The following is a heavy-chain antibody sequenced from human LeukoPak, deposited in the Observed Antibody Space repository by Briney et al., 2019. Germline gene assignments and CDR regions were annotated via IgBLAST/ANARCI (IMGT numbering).Heavy chain of an antibody. Sequence: PGRSLRLSCAASGFTFSSYAMHWVRQAPGKGLEWVAVISYDGSKKYYADSVKGRFTISGDNSKNTLYLQMNSLRADNTAVYYCARDHGGSYQFDYWGQGTLVTVSP. CDR1: GFTFSSYA. CDR2: ISYDGSKK. CDR3: ARDHGGSYQFDY. D-gene: IGHD1-26*01. V-gene: IGHV3-30-3*01. J-gene: IGHJ4*02.